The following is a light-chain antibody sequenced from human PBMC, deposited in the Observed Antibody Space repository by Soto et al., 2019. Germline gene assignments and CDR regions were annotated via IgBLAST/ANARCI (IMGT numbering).Light chain of an antibody. Sequence: ETVMTQSPATLSVSPGERATLSCRASQSVSSNLAWYQQKPAQAPRLLIYGASTRATGIPARFSGSGSGTEFTLTISSLQSEDFAVYYCQQYNNWPETFGQGTKVEIK. V-gene: IGKV3-15*01. CDR3: QQYNNWPET. CDR1: QSVSSN. J-gene: IGKJ1*01. CDR2: GAS.